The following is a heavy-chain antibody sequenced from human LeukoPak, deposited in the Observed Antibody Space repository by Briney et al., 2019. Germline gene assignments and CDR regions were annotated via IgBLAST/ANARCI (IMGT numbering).Heavy chain of an antibody. CDR1: GFTFSRYG. J-gene: IGHJ3*02. V-gene: IGHV3-21*01. CDR3: ARDLQAFDI. CDR2: ISSSSSYI. Sequence: PGKSLRLSCAASGFTFSRYGMHWVRQAPGKGLEWVSSISSSSSYIYYADSVKGRFTISRDNAKNSLYLQMNSLRAEDTAVYYCARDLQAFDIWGQGTMVTVSS.